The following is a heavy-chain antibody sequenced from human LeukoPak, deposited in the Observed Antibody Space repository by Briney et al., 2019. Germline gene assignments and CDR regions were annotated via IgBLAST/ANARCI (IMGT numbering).Heavy chain of an antibody. CDR2: IIPIFGTA. CDR1: GGTFSSYA. J-gene: IGHJ4*02. D-gene: IGHD4-17*01. CDR3: ARELHDYGEYYFDY. Sequence: GASVKVSCKASGGTFSSYAISWVRQAPGQGLEWMGGIIPIFGTANYAQKFQGRVTITADESTSTAYMELSSLRSEDTAVYYCARELHDYGEYYFDYWGQGTQVTVSS. V-gene: IGHV1-69*13.